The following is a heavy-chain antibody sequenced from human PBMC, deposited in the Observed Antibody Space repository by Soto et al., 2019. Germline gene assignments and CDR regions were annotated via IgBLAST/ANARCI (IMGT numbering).Heavy chain of an antibody. Sequence: SETLSLTCTVSGGSISRYYWSWIRQPPGKGLEWIGDIYYSGSTNYNPSLKSRVTISVDTSKNQFSLKLSSVTAADTAVYYCARAYSYGDKIDYRGQGTLVTLSS. V-gene: IGHV4-59*01. J-gene: IGHJ4*02. CDR2: IYYSGST. CDR3: ARAYSYGDKIDY. D-gene: IGHD5-18*01. CDR1: GGSISRYY.